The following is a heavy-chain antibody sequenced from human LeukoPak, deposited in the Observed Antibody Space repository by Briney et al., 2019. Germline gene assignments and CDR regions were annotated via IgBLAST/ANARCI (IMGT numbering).Heavy chain of an antibody. V-gene: IGHV3-7*01. CDR3: AKLAKYFYGAETFYFFEH. CDR1: GFSFTTYW. D-gene: IGHD3-10*01. J-gene: IGHJ4*02. Sequence: GESLRLSCAASGFSFTTYWMSWVRQAQGKGLEWVANINQDGTEKYYVDSVKGRFTISRDNGKNSLYLQMNSLRVEDTAVYYCAKLAKYFYGAETFYFFEHWGQGTPVTAS. CDR2: INQDGTEK.